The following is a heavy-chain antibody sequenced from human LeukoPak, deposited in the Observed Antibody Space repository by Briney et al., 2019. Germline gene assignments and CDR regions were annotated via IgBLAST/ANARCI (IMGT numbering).Heavy chain of an antibody. Sequence: SETLSLTCTVSGGSISSYYWSWIRQPPGKGLGWIGYISNTGSTKYNPSLKSRVTISVDTSKNQFSLKLSSVTAADTAVYYCARLLAYCGGDCYVLDYWSQGTLVTVSS. CDR2: ISNTGST. CDR1: GGSISSYY. J-gene: IGHJ4*02. CDR3: ARLLAYCGGDCYVLDY. D-gene: IGHD2-21*02. V-gene: IGHV4-59*08.